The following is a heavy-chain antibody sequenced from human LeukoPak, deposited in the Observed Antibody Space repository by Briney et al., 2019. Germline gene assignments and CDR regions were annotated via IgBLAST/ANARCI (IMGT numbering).Heavy chain of an antibody. J-gene: IGHJ4*02. CDR2: INYDGST. CDR1: GFTFSNYW. CDR3: AKDSQGMNQSKYQGGGDY. D-gene: IGHD1-14*01. V-gene: IGHV3-74*01. Sequence: GGSLRLSCAASGFTFSNYWMHWFRHAPGKGLVWVSRINYDGSTDYAVSVKGRFTISRDNAKNSLYLQMNSLRAEDTAVYYCAKDSQGMNQSKYQGGGDYWGQGTLVTVSS.